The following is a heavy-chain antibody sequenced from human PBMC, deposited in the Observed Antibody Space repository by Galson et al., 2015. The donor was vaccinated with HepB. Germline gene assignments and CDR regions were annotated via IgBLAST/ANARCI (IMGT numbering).Heavy chain of an antibody. D-gene: IGHD3-22*01. J-gene: IGHJ4*02. CDR3: AHGLPASYYYYSSGYSHFDY. V-gene: IGHV2-5*02. CDR2: IYWDDDK. Sequence: PALVKPTQTLTLTCTFSGFSLSTSGVGVGWIRQPPGKALEWLALIYWDDDKRYSPSLKSRLTITRDTSTNQVVLTMTNMDPADTATYYFAHGLPASYYYYSSGYSHFDYWRQGTLVAVSS. CDR1: GFSLSTSGVG.